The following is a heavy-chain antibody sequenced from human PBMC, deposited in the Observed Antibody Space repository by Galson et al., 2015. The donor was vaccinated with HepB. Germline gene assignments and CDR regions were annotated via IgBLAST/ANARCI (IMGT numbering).Heavy chain of an antibody. CDR3: ARGPYDAGAFDI. J-gene: IGHJ3*02. CDR2: MNPNSGNT. CDR1: GYTFTSYD. V-gene: IGHV1-8*01. D-gene: IGHD4/OR15-4a*01. Sequence: SVKVSCKASGYTFTSYDINWVRQATGQGLEWMGWMNPNSGNTGYAQKFQGRVTMTRNTSISTAYMELSSLRSEDTAVYYCARGPYDAGAFDIWGQGTMVTVSS.